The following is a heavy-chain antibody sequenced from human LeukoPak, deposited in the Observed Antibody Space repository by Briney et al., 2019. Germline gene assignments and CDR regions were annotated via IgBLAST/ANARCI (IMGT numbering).Heavy chain of an antibody. V-gene: IGHV4-59*01. CDR1: GGSISSYY. D-gene: IGHD2-2*01. CDR3: ARGGSRSYTSSTLDY. J-gene: IGHJ4*02. Sequence: SETLSLTCTVSGGSISSYYWSWIRQPPGKRLEWIGSISYSGSTNYNPSLKSRVTISMDTSKNRFSLKLSSVAAADTAVYYCARGGSRSYTSSTLDYWGQGTLVTVSS. CDR2: ISYSGST.